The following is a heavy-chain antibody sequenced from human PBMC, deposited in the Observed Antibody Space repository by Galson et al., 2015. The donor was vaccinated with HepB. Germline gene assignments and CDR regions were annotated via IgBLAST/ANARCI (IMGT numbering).Heavy chain of an antibody. Sequence: SLLLSCAASGVRFGYSAGIWVRQAPGAGLEWAGFVRIKTRGGATEYAASGKDRFPISRDDFKSVASRNMNSLNAEDTAKYYCISDGPRRGRDYYPFAYWGQGTLVTVSS. CDR1: GVRFGYSA. CDR3: ISDGPRRGRDYYPFAY. D-gene: IGHD1-26*01. CDR2: VRIKTRGGAT. J-gene: IGHJ4*02. V-gene: IGHV3-49*04.